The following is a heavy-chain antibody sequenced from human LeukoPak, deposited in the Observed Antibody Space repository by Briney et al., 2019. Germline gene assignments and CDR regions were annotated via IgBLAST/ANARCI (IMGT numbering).Heavy chain of an antibody. Sequence: SETLSLTCAVYGGSFSGYYWSWIRQPPGKGLEWIGETNHSGSTYYNPSLKSRVTISVDTSKNQFSLKLSSVTAADTAVYYCARGLRDYDFWSGYSSLPFDYWGQGTLVTVSS. CDR2: TNHSGST. D-gene: IGHD3-3*01. J-gene: IGHJ4*02. V-gene: IGHV4-34*01. CDR3: ARGLRDYDFWSGYSSLPFDY. CDR1: GGSFSGYY.